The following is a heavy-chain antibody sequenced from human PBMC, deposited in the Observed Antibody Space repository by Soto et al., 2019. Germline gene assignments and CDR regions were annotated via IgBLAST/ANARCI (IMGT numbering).Heavy chain of an antibody. D-gene: IGHD6-19*01. CDR2: IWYDGNYK. J-gene: IGHJ4*02. Sequence: PGGSLRLSCAASGFMFSDYGMHWVRQAPGKGLEWVAIIWYDGNYKYYSESAKGRFTISRDNSNNTLYLQMNNLRVEDTAVYFCAREGAVAGSHDFWGQGTLVTVSS. CDR3: AREGAVAGSHDF. CDR1: GFMFSDYG. V-gene: IGHV3-33*01.